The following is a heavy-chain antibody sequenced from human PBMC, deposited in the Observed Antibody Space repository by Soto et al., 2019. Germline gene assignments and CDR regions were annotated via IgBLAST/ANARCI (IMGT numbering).Heavy chain of an antibody. D-gene: IGHD3-9*01. CDR2: IKSKTDGGTT. Sequence: PGGSLRLSCAASGFTFSNACMNWVRQAPGKGLEWVGRIKSKTDGGTTDYAAPVKGRFTISRDDSKNTLYLQMNSLKTEDTAVCYCSRDDSDWFFNWGRGTLVTVSS. CDR3: SRDDSDWFFN. V-gene: IGHV3-15*07. CDR1: GFTFSNAC. J-gene: IGHJ4*02.